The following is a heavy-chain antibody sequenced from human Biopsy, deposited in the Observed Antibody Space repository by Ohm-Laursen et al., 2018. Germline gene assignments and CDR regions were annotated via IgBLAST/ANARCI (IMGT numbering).Heavy chain of an antibody. CDR2: IFDRGTT. CDR3: AKHGSGWTGDDALHI. D-gene: IGHD6-19*01. V-gene: IGHV4-59*08. J-gene: IGHJ3*02. Sequence: SDTLSLTWTLSGDSISRSYWSWIRQSPGKGLEWVGHIFDRGTTNYNPSLKSRVTMSVDTSKNQISLKVTSVTAADTAVYYCAKHGSGWTGDDALHIWGQGTMVTVSS. CDR1: GDSISRSY.